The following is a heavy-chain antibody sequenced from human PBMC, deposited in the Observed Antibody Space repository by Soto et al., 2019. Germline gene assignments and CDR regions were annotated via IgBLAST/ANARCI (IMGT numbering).Heavy chain of an antibody. CDR2: IYYSGTA. Sequence: SETLSLTCTASGGSISSSTYYWGWIRQPPGKGLEWIGSIYYSGTAYYNPYLRSRVTLSVDTSKNQFSLKLSSVNAADTAVYYCATTLSRLFNWFAPWGKGTLVTVS. D-gene: IGHD3-3*01. J-gene: IGHJ5*02. CDR1: GGSISSSTYY. CDR3: ATTLSRLFNWFAP. V-gene: IGHV4-39*01.